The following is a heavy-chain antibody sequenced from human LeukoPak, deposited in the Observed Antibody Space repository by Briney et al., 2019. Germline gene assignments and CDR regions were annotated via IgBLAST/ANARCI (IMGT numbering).Heavy chain of an antibody. CDR1: GYTFTSYG. J-gene: IGHJ3*02. D-gene: IGHD2-2*01. V-gene: IGHV7-4-1*02. CDR3: ARDPMGYCSSTSCYPSAFDI. Sequence: GASVKVSCKAPGYTFTSYGISWVRQAPGQGLEWMGWINTNTGNPTYAQDFTGRSVFSLDTSVSTAYLQTSSLKADDTAVYYCARDPMGYCSSTSCYPSAFDIWGQGTMVTVSS. CDR2: INTNTGNP.